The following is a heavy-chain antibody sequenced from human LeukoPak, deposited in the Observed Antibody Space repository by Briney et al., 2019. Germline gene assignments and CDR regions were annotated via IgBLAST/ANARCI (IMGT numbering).Heavy chain of an antibody. CDR1: GGSVSSGSYY. CDR3: ASYSYGLQDWFDP. D-gene: IGHD5-18*01. V-gene: IGHV4-61*01. Sequence: PSETLSLTCTVSGGSVSSGSYYWSWIRQPPGKGLEWIGYIYYSGSTNYNPSLKSRVTISVDTSKNQFSLKLSSVTAANTAVYYCASYSYGLQDWFDPWGQGTLVTVSS. J-gene: IGHJ5*02. CDR2: IYYSGST.